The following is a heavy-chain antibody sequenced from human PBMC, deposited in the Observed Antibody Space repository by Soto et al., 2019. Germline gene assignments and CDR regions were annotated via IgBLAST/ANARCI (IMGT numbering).Heavy chain of an antibody. Sequence: GGSLRLSCVASGFTFSSYWMHWLRQAPGRELVWVSEIDSDGNSRNYADSVKGRFTISRDNAKNTLYLQMNSLTAEDTAVYFCASLSDPVDFWGRGTLVTVSS. J-gene: IGHJ4*02. V-gene: IGHV3-74*01. CDR3: ASLSDPVDF. CDR2: IDSDGNSR. CDR1: GFTFSSYW.